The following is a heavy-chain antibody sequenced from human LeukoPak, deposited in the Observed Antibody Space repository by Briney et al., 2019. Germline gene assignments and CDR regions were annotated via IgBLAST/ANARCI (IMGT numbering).Heavy chain of an antibody. V-gene: IGHV1-58*02. D-gene: IGHD5/OR15-5a*01. CDR1: GFTFINSA. J-gene: IGHJ4*02. CDR2: IVVGSGNT. CDR3: AADDLSTAY. Sequence: SVKVSCKASGFTFINSAMQWVRQARGQRLEWIGWIVVGSGNTNYAQKFQERVTITRDMSTSTAYMELSSLRSEDTAVYYCAADDLSTAYWGQGTLVTVSS.